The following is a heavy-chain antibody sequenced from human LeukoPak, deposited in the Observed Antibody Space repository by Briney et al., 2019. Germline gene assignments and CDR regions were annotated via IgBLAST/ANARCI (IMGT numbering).Heavy chain of an antibody. CDR2: INTNTGNP. D-gene: IGHD6-6*01. CDR1: GYTFTSYA. J-gene: IGHJ6*03. Sequence: ASVKVSCKASGYTFTSYAMNWVRQAPGQGLEWMGWINTNTGNPTYAQGFTGRFVFSLDTSVSTAYLQISSLKAEDTAVYYCARDRSSSSASGNYMDVWGKGTTVTVSS. CDR3: ARDRSSSSASGNYMDV. V-gene: IGHV7-4-1*02.